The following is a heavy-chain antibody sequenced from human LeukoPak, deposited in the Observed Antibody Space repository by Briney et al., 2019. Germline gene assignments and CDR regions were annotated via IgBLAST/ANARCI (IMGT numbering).Heavy chain of an antibody. CDR2: FSGGGVST. CDR3: AKETRWAFFDY. Sequence: GGSLRLSCAASGFTFSSYAMSWVRQAPGKGLEWVSAFSGGGVSTYYADSMKGRFTISRDNSKNTLYLQMNSLRAEDTAVYYCAKETRWAFFDYWGQGTLVTVSS. V-gene: IGHV3-23*01. D-gene: IGHD1-26*01. CDR1: GFTFSSYA. J-gene: IGHJ4*02.